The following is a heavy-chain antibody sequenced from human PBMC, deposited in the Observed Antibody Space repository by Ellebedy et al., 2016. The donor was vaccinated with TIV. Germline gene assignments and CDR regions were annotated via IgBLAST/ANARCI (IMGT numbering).Heavy chain of an antibody. V-gene: IGHV1-3*04. CDR2: INTGNGNT. Sequence: ASVKVSXXASGHTFTTYGIHWVRQAPGQRLEWMGWINTGNGNTKYSQKLQGRVTISRDTSASTVYMELSSLKSEDTAVYYCATREWQDPMDVWGQGTTVTVPS. CDR1: GHTFTTYG. D-gene: IGHD3-3*01. CDR3: ATREWQDPMDV. J-gene: IGHJ6*02.